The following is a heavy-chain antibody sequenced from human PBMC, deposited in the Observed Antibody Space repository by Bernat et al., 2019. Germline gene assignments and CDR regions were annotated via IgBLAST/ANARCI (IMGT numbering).Heavy chain of an antibody. CDR1: GFTFSSYG. J-gene: IGHJ4*02. D-gene: IGHD4-17*01. CDR2: IWYDGSNK. CDR3: ARHDYGDYGIDY. V-gene: IGHV3-33*01. Sequence: QVQLVESGGGVVQPGRSLRLSCAASGFTFSSYGMHWVRQAPGKGLEWVAVIWYDGSNKYYADSVKGRFTISRDNSKNTLYLQMNSLRAEDTAVYYCARHDYGDYGIDYWGQGTLVTVSS.